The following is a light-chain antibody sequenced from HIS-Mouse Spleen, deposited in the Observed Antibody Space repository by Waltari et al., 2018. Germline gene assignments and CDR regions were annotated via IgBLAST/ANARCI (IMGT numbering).Light chain of an antibody. J-gene: IGLJ2*01. Sequence: YELIESPSVSVSPGQMGRITWSGDALPKNYVYWYQQKSGQAPVLVIYEDSKRPSGIPERFSGSSSGTMATLTISGAQVEDEADYYCYSTDSSGNHRVFGGGTKLTVL. CDR1: ALPKNY. CDR3: YSTDSSGNHRV. V-gene: IGLV3-10*01. CDR2: EDS.